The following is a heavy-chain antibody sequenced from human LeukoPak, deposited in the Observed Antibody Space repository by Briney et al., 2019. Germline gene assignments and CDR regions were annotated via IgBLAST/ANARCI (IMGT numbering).Heavy chain of an antibody. Sequence: GGSPRLSCAASGFSFSTYAMSWVRQAPGKGLEWVSTISGSGGSTDYADSVKGQFTISRDNSKNTLYLQMNSLRDEDTAVYSCAKSSWFDYFDYWGQGTLVTVSS. CDR1: GFSFSTYA. J-gene: IGHJ4*02. CDR2: ISGSGGST. D-gene: IGHD3-10*01. V-gene: IGHV3-23*01. CDR3: AKSSWFDYFDY.